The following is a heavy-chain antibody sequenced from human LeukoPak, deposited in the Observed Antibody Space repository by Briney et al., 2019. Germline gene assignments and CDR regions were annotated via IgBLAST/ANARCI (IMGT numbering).Heavy chain of an antibody. D-gene: IGHD2-21*01. CDR1: GFTVSSYG. V-gene: IGHV3-30*02. CDR2: IRYDGSNK. Sequence: PRGSLRLSCAASGFTVSSYGMHWVRQAPGKGLEWVAFIRYDGSNKYYADSVKGRFTISRDNSKNTLYLQMNSLRAEDTAVYYCAKAPPCGGDCYSDWFDPWGQGTLVTVSS. J-gene: IGHJ5*02. CDR3: AKAPPCGGDCYSDWFDP.